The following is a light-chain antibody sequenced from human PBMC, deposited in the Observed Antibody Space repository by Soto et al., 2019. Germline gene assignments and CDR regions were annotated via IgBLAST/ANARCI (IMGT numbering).Light chain of an antibody. CDR2: AAS. CDR1: ETINRH. J-gene: IGKJ5*01. Sequence: DIQMTQSPSSLSASVGDRVTITCRASETINRHLNWYQQQPGKAPKLLIYAASSLQNGVPSRFRSGGSGTDFTLIITSLQPEDFAPYYRQQSYTALSITFGQGTRLEIK. CDR3: QQSYTALSIT. V-gene: IGKV1-39*01.